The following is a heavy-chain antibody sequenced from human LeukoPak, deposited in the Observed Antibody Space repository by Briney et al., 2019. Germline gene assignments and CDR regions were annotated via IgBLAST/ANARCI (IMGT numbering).Heavy chain of an antibody. Sequence: GASVKVSCKASGGTFSSYAISWVRQAPGRGLEWMGGIIRIFGTANYAQKFQGRVTITADESTSTAYMELSSLRSEDTAVYSCARGGGQLNYYDSSGPEDYWGQGTLVTVSS. V-gene: IGHV1-69*13. CDR2: IIRIFGTA. D-gene: IGHD3-22*01. CDR1: GGTFSSYA. CDR3: ARGGGQLNYYDSSGPEDY. J-gene: IGHJ4*02.